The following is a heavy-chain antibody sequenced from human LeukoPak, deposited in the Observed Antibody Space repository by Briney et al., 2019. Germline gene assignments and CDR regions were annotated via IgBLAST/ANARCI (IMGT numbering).Heavy chain of an antibody. V-gene: IGHV4-39*01. CDR2: IYYSGST. CDR3: ARGRSEAVAFDI. CDR1: GGSISSSSYY. J-gene: IGHJ3*02. D-gene: IGHD6-19*01. Sequence: KPSETLSLTCTVSGGSISSSSYYWGWIRQPPGKGLEWIGSIYYSGSTYYNPSLKSRVTISVDTSKNQFSLKPSSVTAADTAVYYCARGRSEAVAFDIWGQGTMVTVSS.